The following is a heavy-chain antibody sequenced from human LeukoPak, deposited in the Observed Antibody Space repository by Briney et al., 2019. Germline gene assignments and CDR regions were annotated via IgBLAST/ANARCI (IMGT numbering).Heavy chain of an antibody. V-gene: IGHV4-39*01. J-gene: IGHJ4*02. CDR1: GGSIRSSSYY. Sequence: SETLSLTCTVSGGSIRSSSYYWGWIRQPPGKGLEWIGSIYYSGSTNYKPSLRGRVTISVDTSKNQFSLKLSSVTAADTAVYYCARHAGSYYTYNFDYWGQGTLVTVSS. D-gene: IGHD3-22*01. CDR2: IYYSGST. CDR3: ARHAGSYYTYNFDY.